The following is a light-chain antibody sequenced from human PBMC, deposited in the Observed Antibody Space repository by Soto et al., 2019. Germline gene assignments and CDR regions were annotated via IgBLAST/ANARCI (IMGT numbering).Light chain of an antibody. CDR1: QSVSRNY. CDR2: GAS. V-gene: IGKV3-20*01. J-gene: IGKJ4*02. CDR3: QQYGSTPLT. Sequence: EIVLTQSPGTLSLSPGGRATLSCRASQSVSRNYVAWYQQKPGQSPRLLIYGASNRASDIPDRFSGSASGADFTLSIARLEPEDFAMYYCQQYGSTPLTCGGGTKVEIK.